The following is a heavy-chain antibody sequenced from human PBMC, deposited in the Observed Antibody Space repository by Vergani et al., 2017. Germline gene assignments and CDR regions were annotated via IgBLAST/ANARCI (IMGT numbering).Heavy chain of an antibody. V-gene: IGHV3-30*03. CDR3: ATKSCGTPGCQIGYFRE. J-gene: IGHJ1*01. CDR1: GFTSSYYG. Sequence: QVHLVESGGGVVQPGRSLRLSCVVSGFTSSYYGMHWVRQAPGKGLEWVAVISYDGTQKYYADSVKGWFTISRDNSKSTLYLQMNSLRTEDTAVYYCATKSCGTPGCQIGYFREWGQGTLVTVSS. D-gene: IGHD1-1*01. CDR2: ISYDGTQK.